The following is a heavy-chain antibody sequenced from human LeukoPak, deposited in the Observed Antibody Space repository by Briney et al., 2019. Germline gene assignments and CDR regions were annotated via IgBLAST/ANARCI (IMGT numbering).Heavy chain of an antibody. CDR3: AKWATTASYYYYMDV. D-gene: IGHD4-11*01. CDR1: GFTFSDYA. V-gene: IGHV3-23*01. J-gene: IGHJ6*03. CDR2: VIGSGVNT. Sequence: GGSLRLSCAASGFTFSDYAMTWVRQAPGRGLEWVSSVIGSGVNTFYADSVKGRFTISRDNSKNTLYLQMNSLRAEDTAVYYCAKWATTASYYYYMDVWGKGTTVTVSS.